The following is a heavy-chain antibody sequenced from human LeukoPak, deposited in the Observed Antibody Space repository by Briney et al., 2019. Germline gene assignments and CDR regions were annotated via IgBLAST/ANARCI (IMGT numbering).Heavy chain of an antibody. CDR2: IYYSGST. J-gene: IGHJ5*02. D-gene: IGHD3-3*01. Sequence: PSETLSLTCTVSGGSISSGGYYWSWIRQHPGTGLEWIGYIYYSGSTYYNPSLKSRVTISVDTSKNQFSLKLSSVTAADTAVYYCARGSDVRYYDFWSGYYTANWFDPWGQGTLVTVSS. V-gene: IGHV4-31*03. CDR1: GGSISSGGYY. CDR3: ARGSDVRYYDFWSGYYTANWFDP.